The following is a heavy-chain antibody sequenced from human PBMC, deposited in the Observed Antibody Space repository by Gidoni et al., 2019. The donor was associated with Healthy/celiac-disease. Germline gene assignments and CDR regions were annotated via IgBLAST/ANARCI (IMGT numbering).Heavy chain of an antibody. CDR2: ISSSSSTI. CDR1: GFTLSRYS. V-gene: IGHV3-48*04. J-gene: IGHJ3*02. Sequence: EVQLVESGGGLVQPGGSLSLSCAASGFTLSRYSMNWVRQAPGTGLEWVSYISSSSSTIYYADSVKGRFTISRDNAKNSLYLQMNSLRAEDTAVYYCARCDYDFWSGYSTAFDIWGQGTMVTVSS. D-gene: IGHD3-3*01. CDR3: ARCDYDFWSGYSTAFDI.